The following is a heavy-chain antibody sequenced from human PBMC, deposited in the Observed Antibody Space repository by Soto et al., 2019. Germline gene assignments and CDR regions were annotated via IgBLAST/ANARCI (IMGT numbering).Heavy chain of an antibody. CDR3: ARDRGDYDFWSGYSSVLDI. D-gene: IGHD3-3*01. Sequence: EVQLVESGGGLVQPGGSLRLSCAASGFTFSRYWMSWVRQAPGKGLEWVANIKQDGSEKYYVDSVKGRLTISRDNAKNSLYLQMNSLRAEDTAVYYCARDRGDYDFWSGYSSVLDIWGQGTMVTVSS. J-gene: IGHJ3*02. V-gene: IGHV3-7*05. CDR2: IKQDGSEK. CDR1: GFTFSRYW.